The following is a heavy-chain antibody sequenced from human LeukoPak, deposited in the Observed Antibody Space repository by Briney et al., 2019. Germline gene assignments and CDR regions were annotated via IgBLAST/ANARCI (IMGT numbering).Heavy chain of an antibody. V-gene: IGHV4-59*02. CDR2: IYHTGST. J-gene: IGHJ4*02. CDR3: ARPFSGGYFDY. CDR1: GGSVSDYY. D-gene: IGHD3-10*01. Sequence: SETLSLTCTISGGSVSDYYWSWIRQSPGKGLEWIGYIYHTGSTSYSPSLKSRVTISADTSQNQFSLKLSSVTAADTAVYYCARPFSGGYFDYWGQGTLVTVSS.